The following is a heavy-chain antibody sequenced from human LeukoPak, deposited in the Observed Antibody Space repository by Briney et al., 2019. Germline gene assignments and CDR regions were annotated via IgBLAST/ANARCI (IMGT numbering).Heavy chain of an antibody. J-gene: IGHJ6*03. Sequence: SVKVSCKASGYTFTSYYMHWVRQAPGQGLEWMGRIIPILGIANYAQKFQGRVTITADKSTSTAYMELSSLRSEDTAVYYCARERGLGYCSSTSCPGAMDVWGKGTTVTVSS. D-gene: IGHD2-2*01. V-gene: IGHV1-69*04. CDR3: ARERGLGYCSSTSCPGAMDV. CDR2: IIPILGIA. CDR1: GYTFTSYY.